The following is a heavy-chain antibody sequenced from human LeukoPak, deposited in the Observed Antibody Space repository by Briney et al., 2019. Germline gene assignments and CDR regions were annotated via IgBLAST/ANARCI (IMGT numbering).Heavy chain of an antibody. J-gene: IGHJ4*02. CDR1: GFTFSSYG. V-gene: IGHV3-30*18. Sequence: PGGSLRLSCAASGFTFSSYGMHWVRQAPGKGLEWVAVISYDGSNKYYTDSVKGRFTISRDNSKNTLYLQMDSLRAEDTAVYYCAKVVGATYYFDYWGQGTLVTVSS. CDR2: ISYDGSNK. D-gene: IGHD1-26*01. CDR3: AKVVGATYYFDY.